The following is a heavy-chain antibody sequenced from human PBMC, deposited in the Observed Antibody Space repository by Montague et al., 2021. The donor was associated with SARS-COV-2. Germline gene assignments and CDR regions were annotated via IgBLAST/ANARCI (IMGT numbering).Heavy chain of an antibody. V-gene: IGHV4-61*02. J-gene: IGHJ6*02. CDR1: GGSISTGSYY. CDR2: IYTSGST. CDR3: ARGPHYDILTSYYKDGMDV. Sequence: TLSLTCTVSGGSISTGSYYRSWIRQPSGKGLEWIGRIYTSGSTNYXPSLKSRVTISVDTSKNQFSLKLSSVTAADTAVYYCARGPHYDILTSYYKDGMDVWGQGTTVTVSS. D-gene: IGHD3-9*01.